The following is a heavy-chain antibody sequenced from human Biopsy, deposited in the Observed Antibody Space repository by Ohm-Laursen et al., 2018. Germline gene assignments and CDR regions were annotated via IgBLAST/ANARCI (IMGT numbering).Heavy chain of an antibody. Sequence: SETLSLTCTVSGDSVSSGSFYWTWIRQPPGQGLEYIGYIYDRGSTANYNPSLESRVTMSVDMPKNQFSLKLSSVTAAATAIYYCARGMRSSGWPYFDSWGQGTLVTVSS. CDR3: ARGMRSSGWPYFDS. D-gene: IGHD6-19*01. V-gene: IGHV4-61*01. J-gene: IGHJ4*02. CDR1: GDSVSSGSFY. CDR2: IYDRGSTA.